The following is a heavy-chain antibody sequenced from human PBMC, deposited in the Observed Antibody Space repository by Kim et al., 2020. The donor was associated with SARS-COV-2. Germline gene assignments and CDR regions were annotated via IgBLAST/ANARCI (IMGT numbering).Heavy chain of an antibody. D-gene: IGHD3-9*01. J-gene: IGHJ6*02. CDR1: GGTFSSYA. V-gene: IGHV1-69*13. Sequence: SVKVSCKASGGTFSSYAISWVRQAPGQGLEWMGGIIPIFGTANYAQKFQGRVTITADESTSTAYMELSSLRSEDTAVYYCARDKTDDILTGYAIDHYYGMDVWGQGTTVTVSS. CDR3: ARDKTDDILTGYAIDHYYGMDV. CDR2: IIPIFGTA.